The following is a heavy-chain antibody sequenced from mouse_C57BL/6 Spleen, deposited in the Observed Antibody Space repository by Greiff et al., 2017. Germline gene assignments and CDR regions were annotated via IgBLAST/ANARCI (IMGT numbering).Heavy chain of an antibody. CDR3: ARGNYYGTPFAY. J-gene: IGHJ3*01. CDR1: GYTFTDYN. D-gene: IGHD1-1*01. CDR2: INPNNGGT. V-gene: IGHV1-22*01. Sequence: VQLQQSGPELVKPGASVKMSCKASGYTFTDYNMHWVKQSHGKSLEWIGYINPNNGGTSYNQKFKGKATLTVNKSSSTAYMELRSLTSEESAVYYCARGNYYGTPFAYWGQGTLVTVSA.